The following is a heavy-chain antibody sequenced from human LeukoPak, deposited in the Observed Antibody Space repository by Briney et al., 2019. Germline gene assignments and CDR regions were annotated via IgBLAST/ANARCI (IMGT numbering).Heavy chain of an antibody. D-gene: IGHD3-10*01. Sequence: PGGSLRLSCAASGFTFRSYEMNWVRQAPGKGLEWVSYISGSGKSIHYADSVKGRFTISRDNSKNTLYLQMNSLRAEDTAVYYCARERLRGFDYWGQGTLVTVSS. J-gene: IGHJ4*02. CDR1: GFTFRSYE. V-gene: IGHV3-48*03. CDR2: ISGSGKSI. CDR3: ARERLRGFDY.